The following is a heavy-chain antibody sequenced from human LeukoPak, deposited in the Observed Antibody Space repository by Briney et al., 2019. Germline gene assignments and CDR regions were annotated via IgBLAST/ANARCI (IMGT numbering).Heavy chain of an antibody. CDR1: GYTFTGYY. D-gene: IGHD7-27*01. J-gene: IGHJ6*03. V-gene: IGHV1-2*02. Sequence: ASVKVSCKASGYTFTGYYMHWVRQAPGQGLEWMGWINPNSGGTNYAQKFQGRVTMTRDTSISTAYMALSRLRSDDTAVYYCARDLSVNWGFEYYYYMDVWGKGTTVTVSS. CDR3: ARDLSVNWGFEYYYYMDV. CDR2: INPNSGGT.